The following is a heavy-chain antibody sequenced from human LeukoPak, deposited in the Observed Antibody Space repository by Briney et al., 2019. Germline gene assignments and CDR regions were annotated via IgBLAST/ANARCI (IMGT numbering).Heavy chain of an antibody. D-gene: IGHD5-18*01. CDR2: ISYDGSNK. V-gene: IGHV3-30*04. CDR3: VREREGAQPPLLIQYYYLDV. J-gene: IGHJ6*03. CDR1: GFTLSSYA. Sequence: PGGVLRHSCAASGFTLSSYAMHWLGQAQPKGLGWVDLISYDGSNKYFADFVKGRFTISRDNAKNSLYLQMNTLRVEDTAVYHCVREREGAQPPLLIQYYYLDVWGKGTTVTVSS.